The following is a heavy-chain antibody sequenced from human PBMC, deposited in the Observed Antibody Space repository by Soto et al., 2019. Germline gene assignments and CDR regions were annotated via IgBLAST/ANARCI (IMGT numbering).Heavy chain of an antibody. CDR3: ARAPAPYYDFWSGYPDQYYFDY. J-gene: IGHJ4*02. CDR2: ISSSSSYI. D-gene: IGHD3-3*01. V-gene: IGHV3-21*01. Sequence: VGSLRLSCAASGFTFSSYSMNWVRQAPGKGLEWVSSISSSSSYIYYADSVKGRFTISRDNAKNSLYLQMNSLRAEDTAVYYCARAPAPYYDFWSGYPDQYYFDYWGQGTLVTVSS. CDR1: GFTFSSYS.